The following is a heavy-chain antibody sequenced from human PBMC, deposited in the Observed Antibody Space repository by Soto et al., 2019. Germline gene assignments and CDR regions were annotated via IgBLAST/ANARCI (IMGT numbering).Heavy chain of an antibody. CDR1: GGYVNNNKW. Sequence: QVQLHESGPGLVTPSETLSLTCAVSGGYVNNNKWWSWVRKPPGKGLAWIGEIHSSGYTNYIPSRERRATIFVDKPKTQFPVKLTSVTASGTAVYFCVGHWLAGYGAFDPWCQGTLLTFSS. D-gene: IGHD3-9*01. J-gene: IGHJ5*02. CDR2: IHSSGYT. CDR3: VGHWLAGYGAFDP. V-gene: IGHV4-4*02.